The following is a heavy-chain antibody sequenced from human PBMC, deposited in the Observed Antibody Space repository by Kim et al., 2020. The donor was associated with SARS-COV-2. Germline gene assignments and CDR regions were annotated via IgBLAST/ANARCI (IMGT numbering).Heavy chain of an antibody. CDR1: GFTFSPYA. CDR2: ISYDGSYK. V-gene: IGHV3-30-3*01. J-gene: IGHJ4*02. Sequence: GGSLRLSCAASGFTFSPYAMHWVRQAPGKGLEWVAVISYDGSYKYYADSVKGRFTISRVNSKNTLYLQMNSLRAEDTAIYYCARPYYSSSHFDYWGQGTLVTVSS. CDR3: ARPYYSSSHFDY. D-gene: IGHD6-6*01.